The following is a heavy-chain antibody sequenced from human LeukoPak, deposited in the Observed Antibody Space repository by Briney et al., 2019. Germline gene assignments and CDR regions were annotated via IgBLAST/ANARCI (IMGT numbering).Heavy chain of an antibody. J-gene: IGHJ4*02. V-gene: IGHV3-48*02. CDR1: GFTFSSYS. CDR2: ISSSSSTI. CDR3: ARAWYSWGYYFDY. D-gene: IGHD1-26*01. Sequence: PGGSLRLSCAASGFTFSSYSMNWVRQAPGRGLEGVSYISSSSSTIFYADSVKGRFTISRDNAKNSLYLQMHSLRDEDTAVYYCARAWYSWGYYFDYWGQGTLVTVSS.